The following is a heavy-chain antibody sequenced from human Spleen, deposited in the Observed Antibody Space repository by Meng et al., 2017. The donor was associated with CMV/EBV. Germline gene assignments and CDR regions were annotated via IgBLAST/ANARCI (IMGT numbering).Heavy chain of an antibody. V-gene: IGHV4-61*01. J-gene: IGHJ4*02. Sequence: SETLSLTCTVSGGSVSSGSSYWSWIRQPPGKGLEWIGYIYYSGSTNYNPSLKSRVTISVDTSKNQFSLKLSSVTAADTAVYYCARNEGVFDYWGQGTLVTVSS. D-gene: IGHD1-1*01. CDR3: ARNEGVFDY. CDR2: IYYSGST. CDR1: GGSVSSGSSY.